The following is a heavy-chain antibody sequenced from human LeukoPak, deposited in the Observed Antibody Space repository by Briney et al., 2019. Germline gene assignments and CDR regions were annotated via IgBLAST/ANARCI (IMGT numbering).Heavy chain of an antibody. J-gene: IGHJ4*02. Sequence: GGSLRLSCAASGFTFSSYAMSWVRQAPGKGLEWVSAISGSGGSTYYADSVKGRFTISRDNSKNTLYLQMNSLRAEDTSVYYCARERVPSGSYFDYWGQGTLVTVSS. CDR1: GFTFSSYA. D-gene: IGHD1-26*01. CDR3: ARERVPSGSYFDY. CDR2: ISGSGGST. V-gene: IGHV3-23*01.